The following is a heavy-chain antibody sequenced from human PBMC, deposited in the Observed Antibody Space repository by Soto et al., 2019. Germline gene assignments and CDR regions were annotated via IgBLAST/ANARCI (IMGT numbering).Heavy chain of an antibody. CDR2: IYYSGST. D-gene: IGHD2-2*01. J-gene: IGHJ4*02. CDR3: ARHRPAPLQSVVGWPGLLDY. V-gene: IGHV4-59*01. Sequence: ASETLSLTCTVSGGSISSYYWSWIRQPPGKGLEWIGYIYYSGSTNYNPSLKSRVTISVDTSKNQFSLKLSSVTAADTAVYYCARHRPAPLQSVVGWPGLLDYWGQGTQVTVSS. CDR1: GGSISSYY.